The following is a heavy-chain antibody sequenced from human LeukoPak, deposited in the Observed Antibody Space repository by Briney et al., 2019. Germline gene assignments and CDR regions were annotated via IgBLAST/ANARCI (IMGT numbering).Heavy chain of an antibody. CDR2: ISAYNGNT. J-gene: IGHJ6*02. D-gene: IGHD3-3*01. CDR1: GYTFTNYG. Sequence: GASVTVSCKASGYTFTNYGISWVRQAPGQGRERMGWISAYNGNTNYAQKLQGRVTMTTDTSTSTAYMELRSLRSDDTAVYYCARGGYYDFWSGTSDYYYYGMDVWGQGTTVTVSS. CDR3: ARGGYYDFWSGTSDYYYYGMDV. V-gene: IGHV1-18*01.